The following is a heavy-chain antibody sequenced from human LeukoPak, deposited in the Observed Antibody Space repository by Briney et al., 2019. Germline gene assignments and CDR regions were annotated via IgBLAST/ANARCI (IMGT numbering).Heavy chain of an antibody. CDR2: IWYDGSNK. J-gene: IGHJ5*02. V-gene: IGHV3-33*01. D-gene: IGHD3-22*01. CDR1: GFTFSSYG. Sequence: GGSLRLSCAASGFTFSSYGMHWVRQAPGKGLEWVAVIWYDGSNKYYADSVKGRFTISRDNSKNTPYLQMNSLRAEDTAVYYCAREDSSAYPNWFDPWGQGTLVTVSS. CDR3: AREDSSAYPNWFDP.